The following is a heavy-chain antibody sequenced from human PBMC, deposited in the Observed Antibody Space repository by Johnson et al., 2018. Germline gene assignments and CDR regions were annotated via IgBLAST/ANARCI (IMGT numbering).Heavy chain of an antibody. V-gene: IGHV3-23*04. CDR1: GFTFKKYA. Sequence: VQLVESGGDLGQPGGSLRLSCAVDGFTFKKYAIQWVRQPPGQGLEWVAGIGGDGDRPYYAKSVKGRFVASRDSSTYTVYLQMSDLRAEDTALYFCAKGETVVYDQYPDSDYYMDVWGNGTRVTVSS. D-gene: IGHD2-8*02. J-gene: IGHJ6*03. CDR3: AKGETVVYDQYPDSDYYMDV. CDR2: IGGDGDRP.